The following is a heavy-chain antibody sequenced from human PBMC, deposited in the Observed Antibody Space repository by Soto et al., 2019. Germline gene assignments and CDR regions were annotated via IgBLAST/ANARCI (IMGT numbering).Heavy chain of an antibody. CDR1: GGSISSGGYY. D-gene: IGHD3-16*02. J-gene: IGHJ6*02. V-gene: IGHV4-31*03. CDR2: IYYGGST. Sequence: SETLSLTCTVSGGSISSGGYYWSWIRQHPGKGLEWIGYIYYGGSTYYNPSLKSRATISGDTSKNQFSLKLSSVTAADTAVYYCARLSFLNYYGMDVWGQGTTVTVSS. CDR3: ARLSFLNYYGMDV.